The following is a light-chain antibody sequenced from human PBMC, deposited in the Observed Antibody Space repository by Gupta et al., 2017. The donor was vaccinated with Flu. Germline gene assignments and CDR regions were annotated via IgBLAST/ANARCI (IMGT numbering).Light chain of an antibody. V-gene: IGKV1-33*01. CDR1: HDIGDS. CDR3: QQEDAPPGT. CDR2: DAS. Sequence: DIQLTQSPSSLSASIGDRVVITCQASHDIGDSLNWYQHGPGKAPKLLIFDASNLETGVPSRISGGGSGTHFTLTISSLQPEDVATYYCQQEDAPPGTFGHGTRV. J-gene: IGKJ3*01.